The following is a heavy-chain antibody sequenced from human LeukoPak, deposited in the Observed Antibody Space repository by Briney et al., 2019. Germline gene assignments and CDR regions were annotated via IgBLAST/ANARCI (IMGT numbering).Heavy chain of an antibody. CDR1: GGSISSSSYY. Sequence: SETLSLTCTVSGGSISSSSYYWGWIRQPPGKGLEWIGSIYYSGSTYYNPSLKSRVTISVDTSKNQFSLKLSSVTAADTAVYYCARFSSWYLMDVWGKGTTVTVSS. CDR2: IYYSGST. D-gene: IGHD6-13*01. CDR3: ARFSSWYLMDV. V-gene: IGHV4-39*07. J-gene: IGHJ6*03.